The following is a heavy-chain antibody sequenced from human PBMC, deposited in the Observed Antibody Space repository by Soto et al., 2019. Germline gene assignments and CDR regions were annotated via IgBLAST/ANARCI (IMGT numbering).Heavy chain of an antibody. V-gene: IGHV3-30*18. Sequence: QVQLVESGGGVVQPGRSLRLSCVASGFTFSSYGMHWVRQAPGKGLEWVAVISYDGSNKYYADSVKGRFTISRDNSKNTLYLQMNSLRAEDTAVYYCAKTLVTHFDIWGQGTMVTVSS. J-gene: IGHJ3*02. CDR2: ISYDGSNK. D-gene: IGHD2-21*02. CDR1: GFTFSSYG. CDR3: AKTLVTHFDI.